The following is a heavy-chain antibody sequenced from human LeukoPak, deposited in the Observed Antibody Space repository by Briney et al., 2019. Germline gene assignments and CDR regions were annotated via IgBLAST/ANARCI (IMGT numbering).Heavy chain of an antibody. V-gene: IGHV4-39*07. CDR3: ARVGNGRKKLVVTNNYFDY. CDR1: GGSISSSSYY. D-gene: IGHD3-22*01. J-gene: IGHJ4*02. Sequence: SETLSLTCTVSGGSISSSSYYWGWIRQPPGKGLEWIGSIYYSGSTYYNPSLKSRVTISVDTSKNQFSLKLSSVTAADTAVYYCARVGNGRKKLVVTNNYFDYWGQGTLVTVSS. CDR2: IYYSGST.